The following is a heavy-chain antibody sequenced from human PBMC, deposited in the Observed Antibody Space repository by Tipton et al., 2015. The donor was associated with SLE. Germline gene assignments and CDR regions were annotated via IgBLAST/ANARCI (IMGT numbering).Heavy chain of an antibody. J-gene: IGHJ6*02. Sequence: TLSLTCAVYGGSFSGYYWTWIRQPPGKGLEWIGEINYSGSTNYNPSLKSRVTISVDTSKNQFSLKLSSVTAADTAVYYCARDIAAAGDYYGMDVWGQGTTVTVSS. CDR2: INYSGST. CDR3: ARDIAAAGDYYGMDV. CDR1: GGSFSGYY. D-gene: IGHD6-13*01. V-gene: IGHV4-34*01.